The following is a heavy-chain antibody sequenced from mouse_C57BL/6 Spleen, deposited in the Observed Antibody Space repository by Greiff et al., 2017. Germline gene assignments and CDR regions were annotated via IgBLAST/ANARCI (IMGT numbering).Heavy chain of an antibody. CDR1: GYTFTDYN. CDR3: ASTITYFDY. J-gene: IGHJ2*01. CDR2: INPNNGGT. D-gene: IGHD1-1*01. Sequence: VPLQQSGPELVKPGASVKMSCKASGYTFTDYNMHWVKQSHGKSLEWIGYINPNNGGTSYNQKFKGKATLTVNKSSSTAYMELRSLTSEDSAVYYCASTITYFDYWGQGTTLTVSS. V-gene: IGHV1-22*01.